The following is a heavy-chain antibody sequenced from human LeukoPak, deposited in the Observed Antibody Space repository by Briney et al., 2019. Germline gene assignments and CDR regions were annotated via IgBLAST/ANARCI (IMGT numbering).Heavy chain of an antibody. CDR3: ARGATGEAGRFQS. V-gene: IGHV3-66*01. CDR1: GFTFDTYE. CDR2: IYSGGTT. J-gene: IGHJ4*02. Sequence: GGSLRLSCVGSGFTFDTYEMNWVRQAPGKGLEWVSVIYSGGTTFYADSVKGRFTISRDDSKNTLYLQLNSLRVEDTAVYYCARGATGEAGRFQSWGQGTLVTVSS. D-gene: IGHD6-13*01.